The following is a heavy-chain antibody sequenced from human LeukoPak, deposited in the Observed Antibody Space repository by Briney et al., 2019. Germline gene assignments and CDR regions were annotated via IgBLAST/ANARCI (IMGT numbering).Heavy chain of an antibody. Sequence: GGSLRLSCAASAFTFSSYDMHWVRQATGKGLEWASAIGTAGDTYYPGSVKGRFTISRENAKNSLYLQMNSLRAGDMAVYYCARVQGLDFRWYFDLWGRGTLVTVSS. CDR3: ARVQGLDFRWYFDL. CDR2: IGTAGDT. CDR1: AFTFSSYD. J-gene: IGHJ2*01. V-gene: IGHV3-13*01.